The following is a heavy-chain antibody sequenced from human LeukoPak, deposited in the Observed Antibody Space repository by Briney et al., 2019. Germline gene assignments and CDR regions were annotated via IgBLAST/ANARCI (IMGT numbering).Heavy chain of an antibody. CDR3: AKHLAGNYYGAMDI. D-gene: IGHD4/OR15-4a*01. Sequence: GGSLRLFRAASVFTLCRYDASWVPHAPRKGLEWGSDITSNGGGTYYADSVKSRFTISRDNSKNTLFLQLNRLRAQDTPVFYFAKHLAGNYYGAMDIWGRGTMVTVSS. CDR1: VFTLCRYD. J-gene: IGHJ3*02. CDR2: ITSNGGGT. V-gene: IGHV3-23*01.